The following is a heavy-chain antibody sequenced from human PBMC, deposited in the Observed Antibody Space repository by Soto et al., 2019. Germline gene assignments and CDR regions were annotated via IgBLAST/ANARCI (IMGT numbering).Heavy chain of an antibody. CDR3: ARGITTVTTFDY. D-gene: IGHD4-17*01. CDR2: IYHSGST. J-gene: IGHJ4*02. Sequence: QLQLQESGSGLVKPSQTLSLTCAVSGGSISSGGYSCNWIRQPPGKGLEWIGYIYHSGSTYYNPSLKSRGTITVDRSKNQFSLKLSSVTAADTAVYYCARGITTVTTFDYWGQGTLVTVSS. V-gene: IGHV4-30-2*01. CDR1: GGSISSGGYS.